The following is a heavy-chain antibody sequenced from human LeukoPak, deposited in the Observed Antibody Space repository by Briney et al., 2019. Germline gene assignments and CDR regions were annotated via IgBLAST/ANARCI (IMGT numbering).Heavy chain of an antibody. CDR1: GGSIRSSNYY. V-gene: IGHV4-39*01. Sequence: SETLSLTCTVPGGSIRSSNYYSGCIRQPPGRGLEWIGIIYYSGSTYYNPSLKSRVTISVDTSKNQISLKLNSVTAADTAVYYCARSLAGPRARPSDYWGQGILVTVSS. D-gene: IGHD6-19*01. CDR3: ARSLAGPRARPSDY. CDR2: IYYSGST. J-gene: IGHJ4*02.